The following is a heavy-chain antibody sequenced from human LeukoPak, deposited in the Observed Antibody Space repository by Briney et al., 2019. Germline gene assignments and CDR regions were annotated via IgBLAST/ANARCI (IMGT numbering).Heavy chain of an antibody. J-gene: IGHJ3*02. D-gene: IGHD6-13*01. CDR2: INWNGGST. CDR1: GFTFDDYG. Sequence: GGSLRLSCAASGFTFDDYGMSWVRQAPGKGLEWVSGINWNGGSTGYADSVKGRFTISRDNAKNSLYLQMNSLRAEDTALYYCARVSAAAGNDAFDIWGQGTMVTVSS. V-gene: IGHV3-20*04. CDR3: ARVSAAAGNDAFDI.